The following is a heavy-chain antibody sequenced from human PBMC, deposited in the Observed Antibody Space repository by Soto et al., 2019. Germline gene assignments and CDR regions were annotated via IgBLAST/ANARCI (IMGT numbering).Heavy chain of an antibody. D-gene: IGHD1-26*01. CDR3: ARDWDRGGGSYLWKFDL. V-gene: IGHV3-30-3*01. J-gene: IGHJ2*01. CDR1: GFALTPYA. Sequence: QEQLVESGVGVVQPGRSLRLSCAASGFALTPYAMHWVRQAPGKGLEWVAIISYDGSDRSYGDSVKGRFTISRDNSENSLYLQTDTLRSEDTAVYYCARDWDRGGGSYLWKFDLWGRGTLVTVSS. CDR2: ISYDGSDR.